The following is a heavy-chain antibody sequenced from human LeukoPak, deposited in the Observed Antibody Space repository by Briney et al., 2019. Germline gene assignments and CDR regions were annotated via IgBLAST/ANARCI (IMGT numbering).Heavy chain of an antibody. CDR1: GFTFSSYS. CDR2: ISSSSYI. J-gene: IGHJ3*02. Sequence: GGSLRLSCAASGFTFSSYSMNWVRQAPGKRLEWVSSISSSSYIYYADSVKGRFTISRDNAKNSLYLQMNSLRAEDTAVYYCARERIQLWLIEHAFDIWGQGTMVTVSS. D-gene: IGHD5-18*01. CDR3: ARERIQLWLIEHAFDI. V-gene: IGHV3-21*01.